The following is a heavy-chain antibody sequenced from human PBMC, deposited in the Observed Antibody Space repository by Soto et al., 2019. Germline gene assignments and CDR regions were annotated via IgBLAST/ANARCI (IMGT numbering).Heavy chain of an antibody. V-gene: IGHV3-23*01. Sequence: EVQLLESGGGLVQPGGSLRLSCAASGFTFSSYAMSWVRQAPGKGLEWVSAISGSGGSTYYADSVKGRFTISRDNSKNTLYLQMNSLRAEDTALYYCAKARFGDYWFDPWGQGTLVTVSS. J-gene: IGHJ5*02. CDR2: ISGSGGST. CDR1: GFTFSSYA. D-gene: IGHD3-10*01. CDR3: AKARFGDYWFDP.